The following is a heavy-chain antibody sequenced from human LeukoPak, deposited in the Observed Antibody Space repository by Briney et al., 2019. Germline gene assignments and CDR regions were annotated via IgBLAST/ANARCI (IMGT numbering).Heavy chain of an antibody. CDR3: AKDIQLSA. D-gene: IGHD5-24*01. CDR1: GFTFSSYA. V-gene: IGHV3-23*01. CDR2: IASSGRNT. Sequence: GGSLRPSCAASGFTFSSYAMSWVRQAPEKGLEWVSLIASSGRNTYYTDSVRGRFTISRDNSKKTLSLQMNSLRVEDTAIYYCAKDIQLSAWGLGTMVTVSS. J-gene: IGHJ3*01.